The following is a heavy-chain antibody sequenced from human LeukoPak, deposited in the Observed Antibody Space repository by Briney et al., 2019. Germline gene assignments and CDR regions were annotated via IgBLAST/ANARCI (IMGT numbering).Heavy chain of an antibody. CDR3: AKVSHWDYDYGDYAGY. V-gene: IGHV3-23*01. D-gene: IGHD4-17*01. CDR2: VSGSGGNT. CDR1: GFIFSDYG. Sequence: GGSLRLSCAASGFIFSDYGMSWVRQAPGKGLEWVSAVSGSGGNTFYADSVKGRFTISRDNSKNTLYLQMNSLRAEDTAVYYCAKVSHWDYDYGDYAGYWGQGTLVTVSS. J-gene: IGHJ4*02.